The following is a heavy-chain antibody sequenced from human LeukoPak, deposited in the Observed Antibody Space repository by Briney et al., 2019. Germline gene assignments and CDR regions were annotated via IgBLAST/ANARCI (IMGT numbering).Heavy chain of an antibody. CDR1: GGSFSGYY. J-gene: IGHJ4*02. CDR3: ARGSLGAIRRHPFGY. Sequence: YPSETLSLTCAVYGGSFSGYYWSWIRQPPGKGLEWIGEINHSGSTNYNPSLKSRVTISVDTSKNQFSLKLSSVTAADTAVYYCARGSLGAIRRHPFGYWGQGTLVTVSS. V-gene: IGHV4-34*01. D-gene: IGHD3-16*01. CDR2: INHSGST.